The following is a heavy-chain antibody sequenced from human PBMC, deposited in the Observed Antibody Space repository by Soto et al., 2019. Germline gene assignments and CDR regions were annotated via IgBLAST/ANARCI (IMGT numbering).Heavy chain of an antibody. CDR2: ISGSGGST. CDR3: AKNLGLYYSSSWYHAKSDYGMDV. J-gene: IGHJ6*02. CDR1: GFTFSSYA. D-gene: IGHD6-13*01. V-gene: IGHV3-23*01. Sequence: GGSLRLSCAASGFTFSSYAMSWVRQAPGKGLEWVSAISGSGGSTYYADSVKGRFTISRDNSKNTRYLQMNSLRAEDTAVYYCAKNLGLYYSSSWYHAKSDYGMDVWGQGTTVTVSS.